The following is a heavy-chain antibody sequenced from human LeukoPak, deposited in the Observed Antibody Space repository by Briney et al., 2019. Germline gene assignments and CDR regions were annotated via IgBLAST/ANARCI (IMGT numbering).Heavy chain of an antibody. CDR3: ARDRYGDGFAHFDY. J-gene: IGHJ4*02. Sequence: ASVKVSCKSSGYTFTAYAMHWVRQAPGQGLEWMGWISPSDGANYAQKFQGRVTMTRDTSMSTAYMDLNRLTSDDTAVYFCARDRYGDGFAHFDYWGQGTLVTVSS. CDR2: ISPSDGA. D-gene: IGHD5-24*01. V-gene: IGHV1-2*02. CDR1: GYTFTAYA.